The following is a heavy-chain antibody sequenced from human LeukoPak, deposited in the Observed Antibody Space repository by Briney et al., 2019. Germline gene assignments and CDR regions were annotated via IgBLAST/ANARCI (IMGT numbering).Heavy chain of an antibody. D-gene: IGHD3-22*01. Sequence: SETLSPTCAVSGGSISSGGYSWSWIRQPPGKGLEWIGYIYHSGSTYYNPSLKSRVTISVDTSKNQFSLKLSSVTAADTAVYFCARVRRATYYYDSSGYYDAGYWGQGTLVTVSS. J-gene: IGHJ4*02. CDR2: IYHSGST. V-gene: IGHV4-30-2*05. CDR1: GGSISSGGYS. CDR3: ARVRRATYYYDSSGYYDAGY.